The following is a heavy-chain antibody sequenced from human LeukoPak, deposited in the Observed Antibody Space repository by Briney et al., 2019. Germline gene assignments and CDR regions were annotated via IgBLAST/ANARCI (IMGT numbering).Heavy chain of an antibody. CDR2: INPSGGST. CDR1: GYTFTSYY. CDR3: AREPRVVTAIRALKY. Sequence: ASVKVSCKASGYTFTSYYMHWVRQAPGQGLEWMGIINPSGGSTSYAQKFQGRVTMTRDTSTSTVYMELSSLRSEDTAVYYCAREPRVVTAIRALKYWGQGTLVTVSS. D-gene: IGHD2-21*02. J-gene: IGHJ4*02. V-gene: IGHV1-46*01.